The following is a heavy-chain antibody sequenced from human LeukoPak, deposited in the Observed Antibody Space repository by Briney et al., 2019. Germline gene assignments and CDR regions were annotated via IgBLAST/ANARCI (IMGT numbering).Heavy chain of an antibody. Sequence: PGGSLRLSCAASGFTFSSYAMHWVRQAPGKGLEWVAVISYDGSNKYYADSVKGRFTISRDNSKNTLHLQMNSLRVEDTAIYYCAKEGYSNWTNWFDPWGQGTLVTVSS. D-gene: IGHD1-1*01. J-gene: IGHJ5*02. CDR3: AKEGYSNWTNWFDP. V-gene: IGHV3-30*04. CDR1: GFTFSSYA. CDR2: ISYDGSNK.